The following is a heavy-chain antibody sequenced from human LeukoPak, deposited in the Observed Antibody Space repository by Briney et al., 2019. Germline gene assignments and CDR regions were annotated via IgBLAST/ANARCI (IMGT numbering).Heavy chain of an antibody. D-gene: IGHD1-20*01. CDR1: GFTFSDYY. V-gene: IGHV3-11*01. CDR3: ARRRYNWNAIDY. J-gene: IGHJ4*02. Sequence: SPGGSLRLSCAASGFTFSDYYMSWIRQAPGKGLEWVSYIISSGSTLYYADSVKGRITISRDNAKNSLYLQMNSLRAEDTAVYYCARRRYNWNAIDYWGQGTLVTVSS. CDR2: IISSGSTL.